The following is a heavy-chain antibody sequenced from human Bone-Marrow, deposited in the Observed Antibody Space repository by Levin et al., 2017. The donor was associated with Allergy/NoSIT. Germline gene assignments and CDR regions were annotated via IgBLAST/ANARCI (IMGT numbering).Heavy chain of an antibody. V-gene: IGHV1-8*01. CDR3: ARGDCYSGSCYGPDWFDP. J-gene: IGHJ5*02. CDR2: INPNSGNT. Sequence: GASVKVSCKTSGYTFTSYNVYWVRQATGQGLEWMGYINPNSGNTGHAQKFQGRVTMTRNSSITTAYMELSGLTSEDTAMYYCARGDCYSGSCYGPDWFDPWGQGTQVTVSS. CDR1: GYTFTSYN. D-gene: IGHD2-15*01.